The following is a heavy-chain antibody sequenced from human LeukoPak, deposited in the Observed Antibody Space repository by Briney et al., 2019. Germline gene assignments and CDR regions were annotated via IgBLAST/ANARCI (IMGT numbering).Heavy chain of an antibody. V-gene: IGHV4-34*01. CDR3: ARSAAKEFDY. Sequence: SETLSLTCAVYGGSFSGYYWSWIRQPPGKGLEWIGEINHSGSTNYNPSLKSGVTISVDTSKNQFSLKLSSVTAADTAVYYCARSAAKEFDYWGQGTLVTVSS. D-gene: IGHD2-2*01. CDR2: INHSGST. CDR1: GGSFSGYY. J-gene: IGHJ4*02.